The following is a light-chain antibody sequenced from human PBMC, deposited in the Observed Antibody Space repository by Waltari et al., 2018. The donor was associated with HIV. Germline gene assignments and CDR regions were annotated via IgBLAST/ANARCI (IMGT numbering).Light chain of an antibody. J-gene: IGLJ1*01. V-gene: IGLV1-40*01. CDR3: QAWDSSAVYV. CDR1: RSTIGTHE. Sequence: QSLLTQPPSVSGAPGQGVTLSCTGPRSTIGTHEFPCVQQLPGTSPPLLIYNPNSRPSGVPDRFSGSNSGNTATLTISGAQAMDEAEYYCQAWDSSAVYVFGTGTKVTVL. CDR2: NPN.